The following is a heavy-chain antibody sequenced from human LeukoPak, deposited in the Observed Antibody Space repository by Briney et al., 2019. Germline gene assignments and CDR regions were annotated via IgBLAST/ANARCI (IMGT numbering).Heavy chain of an antibody. J-gene: IGHJ6*04. CDR3: ARDLGFGDYGMDV. V-gene: IGHV3-53*01. D-gene: IGHD3-10*01. CDR2: IYINGNT. Sequence: GGSLRLSCAASGFTVSSYYMSWVRQAPGKGLEWVSLIYINGNTYYADSVKGRFTISRDNSKNTLYLQMNCLRAEDTALYYCARDLGFGDYGMDVWGKGATVTVSS. CDR1: GFTVSSYY.